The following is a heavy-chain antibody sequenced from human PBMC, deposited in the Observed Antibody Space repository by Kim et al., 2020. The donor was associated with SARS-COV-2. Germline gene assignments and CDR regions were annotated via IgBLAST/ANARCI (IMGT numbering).Heavy chain of an antibody. Sequence: TANYAQKFQGRVTITADESTSTAYMELSSLRSEDTAVYYCASYYGGRNGYWGQGTLVTVSS. J-gene: IGHJ4*02. CDR2: TA. CDR3: ASYYGGRNGY. V-gene: IGHV1-69*01. D-gene: IGHD2-15*01.